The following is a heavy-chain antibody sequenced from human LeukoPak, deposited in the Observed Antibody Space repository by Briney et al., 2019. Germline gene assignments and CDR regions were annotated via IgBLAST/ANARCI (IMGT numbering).Heavy chain of an antibody. V-gene: IGHV3-7*01. CDR3: ARESVTRGFDY. CDR1: GFTFSDFW. CDR2: IKPEGSEK. Sequence: GGSLRPSCAASGFTFSDFWMSWVRQAPGKGLEWVANIKPEGSEKYYVDSAKGRFTISRDNAKNSLYLQMNSLRVQDTAVYYCARESVTRGFDYWGQGSLVTVSS. J-gene: IGHJ4*02.